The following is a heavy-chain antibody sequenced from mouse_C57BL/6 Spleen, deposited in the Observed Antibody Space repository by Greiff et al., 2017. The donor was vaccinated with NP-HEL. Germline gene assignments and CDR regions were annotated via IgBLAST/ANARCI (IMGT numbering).Heavy chain of an antibody. D-gene: IGHD2-3*01. Sequence: QVQLKQSGAELVRPGASVKLSCKASDYTFTDYYINWVKQRPGQGLEWIARIYPGSGNTYYNEKFKGKATLTAEKSSSTAYMQLSSLTSEDSAVYCWARGGGGYYVLAMDYWGQGTSVTVSS. CDR2: IYPGSGNT. CDR1: DYTFTDYY. V-gene: IGHV1-76*01. CDR3: ARGGGGYYVLAMDY. J-gene: IGHJ4*01.